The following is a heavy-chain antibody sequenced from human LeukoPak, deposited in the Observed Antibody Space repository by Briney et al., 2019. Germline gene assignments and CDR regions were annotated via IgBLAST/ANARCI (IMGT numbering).Heavy chain of an antibody. CDR1: GFTFSSYN. CDR3: ASSLPFGVWGYYMDV. D-gene: IGHD3-10*01. CDR2: ITSSSSYI. Sequence: GGSLRLSCAASGFTFSSYNMNWVRQAPGKGPEWVSSITSSSSYIYYADSVKGRFTISRDNAKNSLYLQMDSLRVEDTAVYYCASSLPFGVWGYYMDVWGKGTTVTVSS. V-gene: IGHV3-21*06. J-gene: IGHJ6*03.